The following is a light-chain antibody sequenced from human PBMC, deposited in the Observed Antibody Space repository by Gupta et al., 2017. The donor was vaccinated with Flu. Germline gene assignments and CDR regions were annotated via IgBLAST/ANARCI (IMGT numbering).Light chain of an antibody. J-gene: IGKJ3*01. CDR1: QSLLRDGNNF. V-gene: IGKV2-28*01. CDR3: MQVVQDPRI. Sequence: DIVMTQSPLSLPVTPGEPASISCRSSQSLLRDGNNFLDWYLQKPGQSPQLLIYSGSIRASGVPDRFSASGSGTDFTLEISRVEAEDVGVYYCMQVVQDPRIFGPGTKVDLK. CDR2: SGS.